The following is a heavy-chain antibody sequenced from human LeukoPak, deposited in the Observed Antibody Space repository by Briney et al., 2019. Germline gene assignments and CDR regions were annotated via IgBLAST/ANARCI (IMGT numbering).Heavy chain of an antibody. CDR1: GYIFTSHW. V-gene: IGHV5-51*01. Sequence: GESLKISCKGSGYIFTSHWIGWVRQMPGKGLEWMGIIYPGDSETKYSPSFQGQVTISADKSIGTAYLQWSSLKASDTAMYFCARQQTYRAAADFWGQGTLVTDSS. CDR3: ARQQTYRAAADF. J-gene: IGHJ4*02. D-gene: IGHD6-13*01. CDR2: IYPGDSET.